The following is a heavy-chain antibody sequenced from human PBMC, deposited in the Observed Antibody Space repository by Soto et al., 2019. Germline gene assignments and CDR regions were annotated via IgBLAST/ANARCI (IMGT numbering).Heavy chain of an antibody. D-gene: IGHD4-17*01. Sequence: QVQLVQSGAEVKKPGASVKVSCKASGYTFTSYDINWVRQATGQGLEWMGWMNPNSGNTGYAQKVQGRVTMTRNTSISTGYMELSSLGSEGPAVYYCARTLYGDNVDYRGQGTLVTVSS. V-gene: IGHV1-8*01. J-gene: IGHJ4*02. CDR2: MNPNSGNT. CDR3: ARTLYGDNVDY. CDR1: GYTFTSYD.